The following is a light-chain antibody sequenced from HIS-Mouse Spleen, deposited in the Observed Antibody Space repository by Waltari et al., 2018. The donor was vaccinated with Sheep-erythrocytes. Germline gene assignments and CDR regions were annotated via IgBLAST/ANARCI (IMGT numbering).Light chain of an antibody. CDR3: CSYAGSYNHV. CDR2: EGS. V-gene: IGLV2-8*01. Sequence: QSALTQPPSASGSPGQSVTISCTGTSSDVGGYNYVSWYQQHPGKAPKLMIYEGSKRPSGVPDRFSGSKSGNTASLTISGLQAEDEADYYCCSYAGSYNHVFATGTKVTVL. J-gene: IGLJ1*01. CDR1: SSDVGGYNY.